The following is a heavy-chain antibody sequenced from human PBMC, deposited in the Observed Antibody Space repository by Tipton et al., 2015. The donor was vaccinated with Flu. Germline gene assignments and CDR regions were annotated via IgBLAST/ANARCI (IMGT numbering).Heavy chain of an antibody. J-gene: IGHJ1*01. CDR2: IYYSGST. Sequence: TLSLTCSVSGGSISGHYWNWIRQPPGKGLEWIGYIYYSGSTNYNPSLKSRVTISVDTSKNQFSLKLSSVTAADTAVYYCARDYYDSSGYYYQDWGQGTLVTFSS. D-gene: IGHD3-22*01. V-gene: IGHV4-59*11. CDR1: GGSISGHY. CDR3: ARDYYDSSGYYYQD.